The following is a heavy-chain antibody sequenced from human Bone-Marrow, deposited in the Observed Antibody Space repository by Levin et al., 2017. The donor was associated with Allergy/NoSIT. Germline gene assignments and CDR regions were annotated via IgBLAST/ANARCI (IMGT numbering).Heavy chain of an antibody. V-gene: IGHV4-4*02. Sequence: SCAVSGGSISSHNWWSWVRQPPGKELEWIGEISRSGSTNYNPSLKSRIIISVDNSKNQFSLKLKSVTAADTAVYYCARDGSFNYYGMDVWGQGTTVTVS. CDR1: GGSISSHNW. CDR3: ARDGSFNYYGMDV. D-gene: IGHD1-26*01. CDR2: ISRSGST. J-gene: IGHJ6*02.